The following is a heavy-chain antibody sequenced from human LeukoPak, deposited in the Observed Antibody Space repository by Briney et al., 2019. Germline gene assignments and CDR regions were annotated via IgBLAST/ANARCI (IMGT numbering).Heavy chain of an antibody. CDR3: ARESNWGFDY. CDR2: ISSSGTTI. V-gene: IGHV3-11*04. D-gene: IGHD7-27*01. Sequence: PVGSLRLSCAASGFTFSGYYMSWIRQAPGKGLEWVSYISSSGTTIYYADSVKGRFTISRDNAKNSLYLQMNSLRAEDTAVYYCARESNWGFDYWGQGTLVTVSS. CDR1: GFTFSGYY. J-gene: IGHJ4*02.